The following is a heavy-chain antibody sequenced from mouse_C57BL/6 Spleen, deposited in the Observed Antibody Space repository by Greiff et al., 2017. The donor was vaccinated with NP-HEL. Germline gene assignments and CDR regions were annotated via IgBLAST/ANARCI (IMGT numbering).Heavy chain of an antibody. V-gene: IGHV5-16*01. CDR2: INYDGSST. J-gene: IGHJ4*01. CDR1: GFTFSDYY. D-gene: IGHD1-1*01. Sequence: EVKLVESEGGLVQPGSSMKLSCTASGFTFSDYYMAWVRQVPEKGLEWVANINYDGSSTYYLDSLKSRFIISRDNAKNILYLQMSSLKSEDTATYYCSRENYGSSYDAMDYWGQGTSVTVSS. CDR3: SRENYGSSYDAMDY.